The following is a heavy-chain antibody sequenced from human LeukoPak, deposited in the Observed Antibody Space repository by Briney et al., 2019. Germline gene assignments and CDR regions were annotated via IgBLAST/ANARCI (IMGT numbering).Heavy chain of an antibody. J-gene: IGHJ4*02. CDR2: FDPEDGET. CDR1: GYTLTELS. CDR3: ARGYSGYDIGVVYFDY. D-gene: IGHD5-12*01. Sequence: ASVKVSCKASGYTLTELSMHWVRQAPGKGLEWMGGFDPEDGETIYAQKFQGRVTMTEDTSTDTAYMELSSLRSEDTAVYYCARGYSGYDIGVVYFDYWGQGTLVTVSS. V-gene: IGHV1-24*01.